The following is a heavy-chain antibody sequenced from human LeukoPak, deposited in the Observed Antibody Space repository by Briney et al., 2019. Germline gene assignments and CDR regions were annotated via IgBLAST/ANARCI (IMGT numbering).Heavy chain of an antibody. CDR1: GASISSDF. Sequence: SETLSLTCNVSGASISSDFWSWIRQPAGKGLEWVGRIFSSGIINYNPSLKSRLTMSVDTAKNQFSLNLSSVTAADTAVYYCAREGGSSRNFGYWGQGTLVTVSS. D-gene: IGHD6-13*01. V-gene: IGHV4-4*07. J-gene: IGHJ4*02. CDR2: IFSSGII. CDR3: AREGGSSRNFGY.